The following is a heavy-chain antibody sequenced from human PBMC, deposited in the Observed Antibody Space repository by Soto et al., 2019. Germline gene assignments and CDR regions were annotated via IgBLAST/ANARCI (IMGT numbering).Heavy chain of an antibody. CDR2: INQDGGVT. CDR1: GFTFISSF. Sequence: GGSLRLSCVASGFTFISSFMGWIRQAPGKGPEWVANINQDGGVTYYVDSVEGRFTISRDNTKDSLYLQTNSLRGEDTAIYYCARYYRGSGRYFFDYWGQGTLVTVSS. D-gene: IGHD6-19*01. V-gene: IGHV3-7*03. J-gene: IGHJ4*02. CDR3: ARYYRGSGRYFFDY.